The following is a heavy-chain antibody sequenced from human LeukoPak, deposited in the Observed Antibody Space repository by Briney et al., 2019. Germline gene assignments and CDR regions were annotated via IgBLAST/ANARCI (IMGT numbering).Heavy chain of an antibody. CDR2: ISGSGGST. CDR1: GFTFSSYA. V-gene: IGHV3-23*01. CDR3: AKTSGFDRFDP. J-gene: IGHJ5*02. D-gene: IGHD3-10*01. Sequence: GRSLRLSCAASGFTFSSYAMSWVRQAPGKGLEWVSAISGSGGSTYYADSVKGRFTISRDNSKNTLYLQMSSLRAEDTAVYYCAKTSGFDRFDPWGQGTLVTVSS.